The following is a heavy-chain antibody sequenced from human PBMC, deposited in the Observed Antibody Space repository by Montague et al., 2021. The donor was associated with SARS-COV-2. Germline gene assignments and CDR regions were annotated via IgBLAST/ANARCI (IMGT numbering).Heavy chain of an antibody. CDR1: GYSFISYW. CDR2: IYPGDSET. D-gene: IGHD5-12*01. J-gene: IGHJ6*02. Sequence: QPGAEVKKPGESLKISCKGSGYSFISYWIGWVRQMPGKGLEWMGIIYPGDSETRYSPSFQGQVTISAEKSISTAYLQWSSLKASDTAMYYCVRLGGLRDYYYYGMDVWGQGTTVTVSS. V-gene: IGHV5-51*01. CDR3: VRLGGLRDYYYYGMDV.